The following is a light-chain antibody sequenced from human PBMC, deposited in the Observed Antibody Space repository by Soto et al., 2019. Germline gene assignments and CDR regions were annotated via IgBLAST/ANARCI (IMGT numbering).Light chain of an antibody. CDR3: VLYMGSGISV. J-gene: IGLJ3*02. Sequence: QTVVSQEPSFSVSPGGTVTLTCGLNSGSVSTTYYPSWYQQTPGQAPRTLIYNTDIRSSGVPDRFSGSILGNKAALTITGAQADDESDYYCVLYMGSGISVFGGGTKLTVL. CDR1: SGSVSTTYY. V-gene: IGLV8-61*01. CDR2: NTD.